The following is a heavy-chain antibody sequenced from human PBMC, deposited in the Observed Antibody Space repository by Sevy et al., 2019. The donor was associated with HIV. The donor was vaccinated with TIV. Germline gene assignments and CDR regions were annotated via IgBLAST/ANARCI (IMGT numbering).Heavy chain of an antibody. CDR3: ARAQQITMLVVIGGLYFDF. V-gene: IGHV3-7*01. J-gene: IGHJ4*02. CDR1: GFTFSINW. D-gene: IGHD3-22*01. CDR2: VKQDMSEK. Sequence: GGSLRLSCATSGFTFSINWMTWVRQAPGKGLEWVANVKQDMSEKYYADSVKGRFTISRDNAKNSLYLEMNSLRAEDTAVYYCARAQQITMLVVIGGLYFDFWGQGTLVTVSS.